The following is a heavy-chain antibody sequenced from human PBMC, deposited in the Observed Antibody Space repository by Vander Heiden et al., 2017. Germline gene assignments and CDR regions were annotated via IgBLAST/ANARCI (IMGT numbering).Heavy chain of an antibody. V-gene: IGHV1-2*06. D-gene: IGHD6-13*01. CDR2: IKPNSGGT. CDR3: AREHPYSSSWPLFDY. J-gene: IGHJ4*02. Sequence: QVQLVPSGASVNKPGPSVTVTYIAYGNTYSGYYMHWGRQAPGQGLEWMGRIKPNSGGTNYAQKLQGRVTMTRDTSISTAYMELSRLRSDDTAVYYCAREHPYSSSWPLFDYWGQGTLVTVSS. CDR1: GNTYSGYY.